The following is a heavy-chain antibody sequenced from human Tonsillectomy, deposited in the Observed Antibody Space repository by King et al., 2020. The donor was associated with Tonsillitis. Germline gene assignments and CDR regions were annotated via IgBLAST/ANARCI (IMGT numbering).Heavy chain of an antibody. Sequence: QLVQSGAEVKKPGSSVKVSCKASGGTFSNYTVRWVRQAPGQGPELMGGIIPIFGTAIYTQKFQGRVTITADESTSTAYMELSSLRSEDTAMYYCARRLDYGDYRDAFDIWGQGTFVTVSS. CDR2: IIPIFGTA. CDR1: GGTFSNYT. D-gene: IGHD4-17*01. J-gene: IGHJ3*02. V-gene: IGHV1-69*01. CDR3: ARRLDYGDYRDAFDI.